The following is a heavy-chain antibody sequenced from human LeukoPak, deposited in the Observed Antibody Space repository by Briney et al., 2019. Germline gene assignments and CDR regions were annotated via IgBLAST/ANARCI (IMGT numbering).Heavy chain of an antibody. CDR2: MYYTGNT. CDR1: GGSISDDY. V-gene: IGHV4-59*01. Sequence: SETLSLTCIVSGGSISDDYWSWVRQPPGKGLEWIGYMYYTGNTNYNPSLKSRVTISVDTSKNQFSLKLRSVTAADTAVYYCARMRRGWLQIDSWVQGTLVTVSS. D-gene: IGHD3-22*01. J-gene: IGHJ4*02. CDR3: ARMRRGWLQIDS.